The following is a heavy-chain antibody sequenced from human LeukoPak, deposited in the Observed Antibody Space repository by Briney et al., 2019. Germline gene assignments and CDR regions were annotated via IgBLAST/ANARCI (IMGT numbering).Heavy chain of an antibody. V-gene: IGHV1-18*04. D-gene: IGHD2-15*01. CDR3: ARGMCSSVDH. CDR1: GYNFNSFS. Sequence: ASVKVSCKASGYNFNSFSFSRVRQAPGQGLEWLGWISPYNGNTNYAQKLQGRVTMTTDTSTSTVYMELRSLTSDDTAVYYCARGMCSSVDHWGQGTLVTVSS. J-gene: IGHJ4*02. CDR2: ISPYNGNT.